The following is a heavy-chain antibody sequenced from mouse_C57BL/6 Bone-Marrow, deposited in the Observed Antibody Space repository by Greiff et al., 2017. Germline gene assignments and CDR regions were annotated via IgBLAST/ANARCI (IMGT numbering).Heavy chain of an antibody. Sequence: VQLQQSGPELVKPGASVKISCKASGYAFSRSWMNWVKQRPGKGLEWIGRIYPGDGDTNYNGKFKGKATLTADKSSSTAYMQLSSLTSEDSAVYFCARWYYGSSPYYFDYWGQGTTLTVSS. V-gene: IGHV1-82*01. J-gene: IGHJ2*01. CDR1: GYAFSRSW. CDR2: IYPGDGDT. D-gene: IGHD1-1*01. CDR3: ARWYYGSSPYYFDY.